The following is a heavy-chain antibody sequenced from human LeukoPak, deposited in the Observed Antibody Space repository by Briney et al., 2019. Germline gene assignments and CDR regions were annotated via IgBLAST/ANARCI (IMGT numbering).Heavy chain of an antibody. V-gene: IGHV3-74*01. J-gene: IGHJ3*01. CDR3: ARVSGYTLVGAFDF. D-gene: IGHD1-26*01. Sequence: GGSLRLSRAASRFTFNRYWMHWVRQAPGTGLVWVSRINSDGSTTNYADSVKGRFTVSRDNAKNTLYLQMNSLRAEDTAVYYCARVSGYTLVGAFDFWGQGTMVTVSS. CDR1: RFTFNRYW. CDR2: INSDGSTT.